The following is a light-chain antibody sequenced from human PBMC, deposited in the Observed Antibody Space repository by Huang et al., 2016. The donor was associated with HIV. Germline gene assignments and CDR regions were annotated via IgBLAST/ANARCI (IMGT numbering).Light chain of an antibody. J-gene: IGKJ2*01. V-gene: IGKV3-15*01. Sequence: VMTQSPATLSVSPGERATLSCRASESIHRNLAWYQQRPGQPPRLLIYGASVRLPGIPDRFRGSGSGTEFSLTISSLQSEDFAVYYCQQYNKWPPYTYGQGTKLEIK. CDR3: QQYNKWPPYT. CDR2: GAS. CDR1: ESIHRN.